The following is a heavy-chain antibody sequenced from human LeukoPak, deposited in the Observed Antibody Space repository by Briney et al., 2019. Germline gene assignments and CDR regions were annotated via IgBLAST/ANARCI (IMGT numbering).Heavy chain of an antibody. CDR1: SGSMSPYH. J-gene: IGHJ4*02. V-gene: IGHV4-59*08. CDR2: IYYSGST. Sequence: SETLSLTCTVSSGSMSPYHWGWIRQPPGKGLEWTGYIYYSGSTNYNPSLNSRVTISVDTSKNQFSLRLSSVTAADTAIYYCARAVSGRFDYRGQGTLVTVSS. CDR3: ARAVSGRFDY. D-gene: IGHD6-19*01.